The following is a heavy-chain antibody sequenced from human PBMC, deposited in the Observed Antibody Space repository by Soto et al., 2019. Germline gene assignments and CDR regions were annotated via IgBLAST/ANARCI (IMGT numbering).Heavy chain of an antibody. CDR1: GFSLSTRGVA. J-gene: IGHJ4*02. V-gene: IGHV2-5*02. Sequence: QITLKESGPTLVKPTQTLTLTCTFSGFSLSTRGVAVGWFRQPPGKALEWLALIYWAEDKWYSPSLKNRHTITDDHSKSQMVLTMTNMDPVNTATYFCAHRPRGYAYYFDYWGQGTLVTVSS. CDR3: AHRPRGYAYYFDY. CDR2: IYWAEDK. D-gene: IGHD5-12*01.